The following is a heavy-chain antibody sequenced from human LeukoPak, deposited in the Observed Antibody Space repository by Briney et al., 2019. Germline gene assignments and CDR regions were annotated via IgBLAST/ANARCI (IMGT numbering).Heavy chain of an antibody. CDR2: ISSSSSYI. CDR3: ARDEYGGYGVDY. CDR1: GFTFSTYS. D-gene: IGHD4-17*01. V-gene: IGHV3-21*01. J-gene: IGHJ4*02. Sequence: PGGSLRLSCAASGFTFSTYSMNWVRQAPGKGLEWVSSISSSSSYIYYADSVKGRFTISRDNAKNSLYLQMNSLRAEDTAVYYCARDEYGGYGVDYWGQGILVTVSS.